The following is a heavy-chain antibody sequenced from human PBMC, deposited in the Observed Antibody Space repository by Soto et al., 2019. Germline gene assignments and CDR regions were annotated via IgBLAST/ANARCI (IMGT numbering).Heavy chain of an antibody. J-gene: IGHJ6*02. CDR1: GFTFSSYA. D-gene: IGHD6-6*01. V-gene: IGHV3-30-3*01. CDR2: ISYDGSNK. CDR3: ARVGSSSSLYYYYCMDV. Sequence: GGSLRLSCAASGFTFSSYAMHWVRQAPGKGLEWVAVISYDGSNKYYADSVKGRFTISRDNSKNTLYLQMNSLRAEDTVVYYCARVGSSSSLYYYYCMDVWGQGTTVTVSS.